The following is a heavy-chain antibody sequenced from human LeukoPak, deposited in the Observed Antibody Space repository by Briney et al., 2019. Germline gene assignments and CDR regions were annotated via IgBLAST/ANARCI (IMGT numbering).Heavy chain of an antibody. CDR3: ARHQGVVHAFDI. J-gene: IGHJ3*02. V-gene: IGHV4-59*01. CDR2: IYYSGST. D-gene: IGHD2-21*01. Sequence: SETLSLTCTVSGGSITNYYWSWIRQPPGKGLEWIGYIYYSGSTNYNPSLKSRVTISVDTSKNQFSLKLSSVTAADTAVYYCARHQGVVHAFDIWGQGTMVTVSS. CDR1: GGSITNYY.